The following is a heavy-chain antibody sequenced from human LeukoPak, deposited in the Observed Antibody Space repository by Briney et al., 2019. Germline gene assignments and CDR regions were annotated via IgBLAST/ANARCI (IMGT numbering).Heavy chain of an antibody. CDR3: ALGLGGTSDSFDY. CDR1: GFTFLSCV. V-gene: IGHV3-23*01. Sequence: PGGSFRVSSPASGFTFLSCVRIRVRQSPGKGLEWVSGISGSGAYTYYADSVKGRFTISRDSSKNTLFLQMNSLRDENPAIYCIALGLGGTSDSFDYWGQGTLVTVSS. D-gene: IGHD3-16*01. CDR2: ISGSGAYT. J-gene: IGHJ4*02.